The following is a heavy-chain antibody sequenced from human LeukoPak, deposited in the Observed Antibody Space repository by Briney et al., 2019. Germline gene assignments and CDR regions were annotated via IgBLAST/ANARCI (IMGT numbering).Heavy chain of an antibody. Sequence: GASLRLSCAASGFTFSSNAMSWVRQAPGKGLEWVSAISGSGGSTYYADSVKGRFTISRDNSKNTLYLQMNSLRAEDTAVYYCAKDQRFLEWLAGYYFDYWGQGTLVTVSS. CDR1: GFTFSSNA. D-gene: IGHD3-3*01. V-gene: IGHV3-23*01. CDR3: AKDQRFLEWLAGYYFDY. J-gene: IGHJ4*02. CDR2: ISGSGGST.